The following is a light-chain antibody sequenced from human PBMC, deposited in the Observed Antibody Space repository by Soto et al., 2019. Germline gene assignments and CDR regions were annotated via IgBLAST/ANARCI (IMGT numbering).Light chain of an antibody. CDR2: GAS. V-gene: IGKV3-20*01. J-gene: IGKJ4*01. CDR1: QSVSSSY. CDR3: QQYDNSFT. Sequence: EIVLTQSPGTLSLSPGERATVSCRASQSVSSSYLAWYQHKPGQAPRLLISGASNRAAGIPDRVSGSGSGTDFTLTISRLEPEDFAVYYCQQYDNSFTFGGGTKMEIK.